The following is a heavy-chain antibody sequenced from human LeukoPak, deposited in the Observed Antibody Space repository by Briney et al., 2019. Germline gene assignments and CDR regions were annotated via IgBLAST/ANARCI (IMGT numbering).Heavy chain of an antibody. CDR2: IYYTGTT. CDR3: ARGWGSHGQLLAFYYCDY. Sequence: PSETLSLTCSVSGGSITDTNYYWAWIRQPPGKGLEWIANIYYTGTTYYNPSLKSRVTISVDTSNNQFSLKLSSVTAADTAVYYCARGWGSHGQLLAFYYCDYWGQGTLVTVSS. CDR1: GGSITDTNYY. J-gene: IGHJ4*02. D-gene: IGHD1-26*01. V-gene: IGHV4-39*01.